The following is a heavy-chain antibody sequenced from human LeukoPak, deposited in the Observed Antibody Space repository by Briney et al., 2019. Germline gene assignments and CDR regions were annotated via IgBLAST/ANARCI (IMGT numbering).Heavy chain of an antibody. J-gene: IGHJ4*02. D-gene: IGHD3-10*01. CDR3: ARGRNVWFGELSRGGLVDY. Sequence: PSETLSLTCTVSGGSISSYYWSWIRQPPGKGLGWIGYIYYSGSTNYNPSLKSRVTISVDTSKNQFSLKLSSVTAADTAVYYCARGRNVWFGELSRGGLVDYWGQGTLVTVSS. CDR2: IYYSGST. CDR1: GGSISSYY. V-gene: IGHV4-59*01.